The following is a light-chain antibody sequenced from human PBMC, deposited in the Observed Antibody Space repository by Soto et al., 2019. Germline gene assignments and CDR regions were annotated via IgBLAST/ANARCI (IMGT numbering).Light chain of an antibody. J-gene: IGKJ3*01. CDR1: QSVSIN. CDR2: GAS. V-gene: IGKV3-15*01. Sequence: EIVMTQSPATLSVSPGERATLSCRASQSVSINLAWYQQKPGQAPRLLIYGASTRATGIPARFSGSGSGTEFNLTISSLQSEDFAVYYCQQYNNWPPLFTFGPGTKVDIK. CDR3: QQYNNWPPLFT.